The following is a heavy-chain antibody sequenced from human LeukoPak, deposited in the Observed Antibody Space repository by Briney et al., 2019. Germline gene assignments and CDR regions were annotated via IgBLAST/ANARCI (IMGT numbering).Heavy chain of an antibody. CDR1: GYSFINYY. V-gene: IGHV1-2*02. CDR2: INPNSGGT. J-gene: IGHJ4*02. D-gene: IGHD3-22*01. Sequence: GASVKVSCKASGYSFINYYIHWVRQAPGQGLEWMGWINPNSGGTNYAQKFQGRVTMTRDTSISTAYMELSRLRSDDTAVYYCARVRGYDSSGYYLPLDYWGQGTLVTVSS. CDR3: ARVRGYDSSGYYLPLDY.